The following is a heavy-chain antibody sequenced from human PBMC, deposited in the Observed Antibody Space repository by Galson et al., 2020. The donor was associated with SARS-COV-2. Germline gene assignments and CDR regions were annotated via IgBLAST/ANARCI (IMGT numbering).Heavy chain of an antibody. V-gene: IGHV3-48*01. D-gene: IGHD3-16*01. CDR1: GFTFSTYS. Sequence: GGSPRLSCAASGFTFSTYSMNWVRQAPGKGLEWVSYISSSGSTIYFADSVTGRFTISRDNAKNSLYLQMNSLRAEDTAVYYCVSWDLFDPWGQGTLVTVSS. J-gene: IGHJ5*02. CDR3: VSWDLFDP. CDR2: ISSSGSTI.